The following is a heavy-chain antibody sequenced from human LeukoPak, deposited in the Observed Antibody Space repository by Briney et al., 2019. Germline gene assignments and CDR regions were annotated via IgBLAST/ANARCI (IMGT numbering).Heavy chain of an antibody. CDR1: GYTFTGYH. J-gene: IGHJ4*02. D-gene: IGHD7-27*01. CDR3: ARSTGDFAYFDY. V-gene: IGHV1-2*06. Sequence: ASVKVSCKASGYTFTGYHMHWVRQAPGQGLEWMGRINPNSGDTNYAQKFQGRVTMTRDTSISTAYMELRSLRSDDTAVYYCARSTGDFAYFDYWGQGTLVTVSS. CDR2: INPNSGDT.